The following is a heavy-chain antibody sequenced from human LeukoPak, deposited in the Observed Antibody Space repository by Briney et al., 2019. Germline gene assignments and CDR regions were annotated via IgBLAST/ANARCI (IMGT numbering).Heavy chain of an antibody. Sequence: PGGSLRLSCAASGFTFSSYAMSWVRQAPGKGLEWVSAISGSGGSTYYADSVKGRFTISRDNSKNTLYLQMNSLRAEDTAVYYCAKDPVYYDSSGPDYWGQGTLVTVSS. V-gene: IGHV3-23*01. CDR1: GFTFSSYA. CDR3: AKDPVYYDSSGPDY. J-gene: IGHJ4*02. D-gene: IGHD3-22*01. CDR2: ISGSGGST.